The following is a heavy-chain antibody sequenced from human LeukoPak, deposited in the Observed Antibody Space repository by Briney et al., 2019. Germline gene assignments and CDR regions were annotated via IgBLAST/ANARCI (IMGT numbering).Heavy chain of an antibody. CDR1: NDSISPHY. V-gene: IGHV4-59*11. CDR2: IYFTGTT. Sequence: SETLSLTCTVSNDSISPHYWSWSRQPPGKGLEWIGYIYFTGTTNYNPSLQSRVTISTGASNNQFSLKLSSVTAADTAIYYCARGGSYFGDWGQGTLVTVSS. CDR3: ARGGSYFGD. D-gene: IGHD3-16*01. J-gene: IGHJ4*02.